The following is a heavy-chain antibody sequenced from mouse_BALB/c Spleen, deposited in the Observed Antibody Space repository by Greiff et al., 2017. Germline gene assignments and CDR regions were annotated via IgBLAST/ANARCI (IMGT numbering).Heavy chain of an antibody. CDR3: ARYLYYYDY. Sequence: EVQLQQSGPELVKPGASVKISCKASGYSFTGYFMNWVMQSHGKSLEWIGRINPYNGDTFYNQKFKGKATLTVDKSSSTAHMELRSLASEDSAVYYCARYLYYYDYWGQGTTLTVSS. D-gene: IGHD1-1*01. CDR2: INPYNGDT. J-gene: IGHJ2*01. CDR1: GYSFTGYF. V-gene: IGHV1-20*02.